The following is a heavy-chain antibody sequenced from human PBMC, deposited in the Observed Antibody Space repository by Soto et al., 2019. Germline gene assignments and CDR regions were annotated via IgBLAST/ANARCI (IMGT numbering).Heavy chain of an antibody. D-gene: IGHD6-19*01. CDR1: GFTFSSYA. Sequence: QVQLVESGGGVVQHGRSLRLSCAASGFTFSSYAMHWVRQAPGEGLEWVAVISYDGSNKYFADSVKGRFTISRDNSKNTLYLQMNSLRAEDTAFYYCARDTSGCEYFQHWGQGTLVTVSS. J-gene: IGHJ1*01. CDR2: ISYDGSNK. V-gene: IGHV3-30-3*01. CDR3: ARDTSGCEYFQH.